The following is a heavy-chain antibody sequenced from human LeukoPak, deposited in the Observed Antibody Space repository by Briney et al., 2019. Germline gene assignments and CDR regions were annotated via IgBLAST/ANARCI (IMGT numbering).Heavy chain of an antibody. J-gene: IGHJ4*02. CDR3: TVGYCSGGGCYQFDS. D-gene: IGHD2-15*01. CDR1: GFTFSGSA. Sequence: GGSLKLSCAASGFTFSGSALHWVRQASGKGLEWVGRIRSKGNSYATAYAASVKGRFTISRDDSKNTAYLQMNSLKTEDTAVYYCTVGYCSGGGCYQFDSWGQGTLVTVSS. V-gene: IGHV3-73*01. CDR2: IRSKGNSYAT.